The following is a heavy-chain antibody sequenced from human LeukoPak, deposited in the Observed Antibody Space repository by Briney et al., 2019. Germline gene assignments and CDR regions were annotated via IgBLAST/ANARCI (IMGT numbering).Heavy chain of an antibody. CDR2: ISYDGSNK. V-gene: IGHV3-30-3*01. CDR1: GFTFSSYA. Sequence: GRSLRLSCAASGFTFSSYAMHWVRQAPGKGLEWVAVISYDGSNKYYADSVKGRFTISRDNSKNTLYLQMNSLRAEDTAVYYCARKSYGDYYGMDVWGQGTTVTVSS. CDR3: ARKSYGDYYGMDV. D-gene: IGHD4-17*01. J-gene: IGHJ6*02.